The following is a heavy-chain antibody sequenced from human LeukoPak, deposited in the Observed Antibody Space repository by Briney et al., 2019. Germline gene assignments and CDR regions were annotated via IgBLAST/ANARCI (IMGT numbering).Heavy chain of an antibody. D-gene: IGHD3-9*01. V-gene: IGHV4-39*07. Sequence: SETLSLTCTVSGGSISSSSYYWGWIRQPPGKGLEWIGSIYYSGSTYYNPSLKSRVTISVDTSKNQFSLKLSSVTAADTAVYYCARTGLYDILTGYYRDWFDPWGQGTLVTVSS. J-gene: IGHJ5*02. CDR3: ARTGLYDILTGYYRDWFDP. CDR1: GGSISSSSYY. CDR2: IYYSGST.